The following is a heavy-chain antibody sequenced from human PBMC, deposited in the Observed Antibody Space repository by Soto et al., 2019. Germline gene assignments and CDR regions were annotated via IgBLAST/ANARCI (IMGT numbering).Heavy chain of an antibody. J-gene: IGHJ5*02. Sequence: ASVKVSCKVSGYTLTELSMHWVRQAPGKGLEWMGGFDPEDGETIYAQKFQGRVTMTEETSTDTAYMELSSLRSEDTAVYYCATVLWDDIVVVPAAMRGWFDPWGQGTLVTVS. CDR3: ATVLWDDIVVVPAAMRGWFDP. CDR1: GYTLTELS. CDR2: FDPEDGET. D-gene: IGHD2-2*01. V-gene: IGHV1-24*01.